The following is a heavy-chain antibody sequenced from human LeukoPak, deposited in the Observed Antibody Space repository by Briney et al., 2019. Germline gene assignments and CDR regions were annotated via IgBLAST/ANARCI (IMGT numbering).Heavy chain of an antibody. CDR2: IYYSGST. J-gene: IGHJ3*02. D-gene: IGHD6-13*01. V-gene: IGHV4-59*08. Sequence: SEPLSLPFTVSGGSISSYYWSWIRPPPGKGLEWIGYIYYSGSTNYNPSLKSRVTISVDTSKNQFSLKLSSVTAADTAVYYCAGSSSWYFGAFDIWGQGTMVTVSS. CDR1: GGSISSYY. CDR3: AGSSSWYFGAFDI.